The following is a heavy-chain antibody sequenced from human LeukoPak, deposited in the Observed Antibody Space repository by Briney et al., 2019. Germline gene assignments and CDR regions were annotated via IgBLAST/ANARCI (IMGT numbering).Heavy chain of an antibody. V-gene: IGHV4-4*07. CDR3: ARDSGDLDAFDI. CDR2: IYTSGST. CDR1: VGSISGYY. J-gene: IGHJ3*02. D-gene: IGHD2-15*01. Sequence: SETLSLTCTVSVGSISGYYWSWMRQPAGKGVEWIRRIYTSGSTNYNPSLKSRVTMSVDTSKNQFSLKLSSVTAADTAVYYCARDSGDLDAFDIWGQGTMVTVSS.